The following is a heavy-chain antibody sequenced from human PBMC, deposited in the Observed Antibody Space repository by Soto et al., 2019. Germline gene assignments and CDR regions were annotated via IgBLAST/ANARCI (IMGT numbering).Heavy chain of an antibody. CDR1: GYTFTSYG. Sequence: AASVKVSCKASGYTFTSYGISWVRQAPGQGLEWMGWISAYNGNTNYAQKLQGRVTMTTDTSTSTAYMELRSLRSDDTAVYYCARLPTGEYDSSGYVHYYYGMDVWGQGTTVTVSS. V-gene: IGHV1-18*01. CDR3: ARLPTGEYDSSGYVHYYYGMDV. D-gene: IGHD3-22*01. J-gene: IGHJ6*02. CDR2: ISAYNGNT.